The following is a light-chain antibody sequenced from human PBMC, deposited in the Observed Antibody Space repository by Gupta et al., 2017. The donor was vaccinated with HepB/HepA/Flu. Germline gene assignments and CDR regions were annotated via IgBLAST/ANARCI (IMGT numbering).Light chain of an antibody. V-gene: IGLV1-51*02. J-gene: IGLJ2*01. Sequence: QSVLTQPPSVSAAPRQKVTISCSGSSSNIGNNFVSWYQQLPGTAPKLLIYENNKRPAGIPARFSGSKSGTSATLAITGLQTGDEADYYCGTWDSSLTAAVFGGRTKLTVL. CDR3: GTWDSSLTAAV. CDR1: SSNIGNNF. CDR2: ENN.